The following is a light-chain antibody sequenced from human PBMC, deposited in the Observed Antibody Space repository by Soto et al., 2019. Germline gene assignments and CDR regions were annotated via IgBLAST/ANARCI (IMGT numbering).Light chain of an antibody. CDR1: SSDVGDYDY. J-gene: IGLJ2*01. Sequence: QSALTQPASVSGSPGQSITISRTGTSSDVGDYDYVSWYQQHPGKAPKLMIYEVSNRPSGVSNRFSGSKSANTAFLTISGLRAEDEADYYCSSYTSSSTLFGGGTKLTVL. CDR2: EVS. CDR3: SSYTSSSTL. V-gene: IGLV2-14*01.